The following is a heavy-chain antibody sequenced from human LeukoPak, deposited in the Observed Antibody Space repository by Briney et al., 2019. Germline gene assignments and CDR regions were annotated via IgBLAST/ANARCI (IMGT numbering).Heavy chain of an antibody. Sequence: PGGSLRLSCAASGFTFSSYAMSWVRQAPGKGLEWVSAISGSGGSTYYADSVKGRFTISRDNSKNTLYLQMNSLSADDTAVYYCARDKLRGSAGNYYYMDVWGKGTTVTVSS. CDR1: GFTFSSYA. J-gene: IGHJ6*03. CDR2: ISGSGGST. D-gene: IGHD1-26*01. V-gene: IGHV3-23*01. CDR3: ARDKLRGSAGNYYYMDV.